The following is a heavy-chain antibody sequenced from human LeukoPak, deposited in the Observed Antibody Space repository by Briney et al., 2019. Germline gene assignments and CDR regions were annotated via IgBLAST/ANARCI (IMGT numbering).Heavy chain of an antibody. CDR2: IATSSDYI. CDR1: GFTFGSYS. V-gene: IGHV3-21*06. D-gene: IGHD3-10*01. CDR3: ARGRSITILRGVAISDGFDI. J-gene: IGHJ3*02. Sequence: GGSLRLSCVASGFTFGSYSMNWVRQAPGKGLEWVSSIATSSDYIYYAGSLKGRFTISRDNAKNSLYLHMNSLRPDDTAVYYCARGRSITILRGVAISDGFDIWGQGTKVTVS.